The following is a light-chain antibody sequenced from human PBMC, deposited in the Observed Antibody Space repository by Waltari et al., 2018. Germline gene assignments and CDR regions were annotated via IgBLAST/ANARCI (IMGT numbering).Light chain of an antibody. CDR2: DVS. CDR3: CSFTSSSTWV. J-gene: IGLJ3*02. CDR1: ATDIVGYNY. V-gene: IGLV2-14*03. Sequence: QSALTQPASVSGSPGQSSTISCTGTATDIVGYNYVSWYQQHPGKAPKLVIFDVSSRPSGISYRFSASKFGNTASLTISGLQPDDEADYYCCSFTSSSTWVFGGGTKLTVL.